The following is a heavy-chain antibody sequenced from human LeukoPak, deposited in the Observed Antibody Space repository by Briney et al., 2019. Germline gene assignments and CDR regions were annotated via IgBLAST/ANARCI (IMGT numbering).Heavy chain of an antibody. J-gene: IGHJ4*02. CDR3: ARRSPLVAVTTAHYYDY. D-gene: IGHD2-21*02. Sequence: PSETLSLTCTVSGDSISSSNYFWGWIRQPPGKGLEWIGAISYSGNTYYNPSLKSRVTISMDTSKNQFSLNLNSVTASDTAVYYCARRSPLVAVTTAHYYDYWGPGTLVTVSS. V-gene: IGHV4-39*01. CDR1: GDSISSSNYF. CDR2: ISYSGNT.